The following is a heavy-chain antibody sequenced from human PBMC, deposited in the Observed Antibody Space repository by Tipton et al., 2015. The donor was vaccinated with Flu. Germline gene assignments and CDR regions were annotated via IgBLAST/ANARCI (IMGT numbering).Heavy chain of an antibody. CDR3: ARRDFSNYVSDPKNWFDR. CDR1: GGFVSSYY. CDR2: IYNNQYT. V-gene: IGHV4-4*09. Sequence: TLSLTCTVSGGFVSSYYWNWIRQPPGKGLEWIGYIYNNQYTKYNPSLKSRVTVSVDPSKNHFSLEMRSVTAADMAVYYCARRDFSNYVSDPKNWFDRWGQGILVTVSS. D-gene: IGHD4-11*01. J-gene: IGHJ5*02.